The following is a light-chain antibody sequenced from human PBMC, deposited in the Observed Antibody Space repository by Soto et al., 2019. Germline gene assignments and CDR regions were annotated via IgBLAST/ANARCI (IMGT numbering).Light chain of an antibody. CDR3: QQFNNWPPLT. CDR2: SAS. Sequence: EVVMTQSPATLSVSPGERVTLSCRASQFVSTNLAWYPQKPGQAPRLLIYSASTRATGIPARFSGSGSGTEFTLTISSLQSEDFGVYYCQQFNNWPPLTFGGGTKVEIK. J-gene: IGKJ4*01. V-gene: IGKV3-15*01. CDR1: QFVSTN.